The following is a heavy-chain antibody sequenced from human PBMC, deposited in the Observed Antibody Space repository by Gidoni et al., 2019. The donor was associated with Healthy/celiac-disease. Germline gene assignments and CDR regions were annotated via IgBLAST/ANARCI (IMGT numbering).Heavy chain of an antibody. CDR3: ARDPSGSLGARPVDY. V-gene: IGHV1-18*04. CDR1: GYHFTRDG. CDR2: ISAYNGNT. D-gene: IGHD1-26*01. J-gene: IGHJ4*01. Sequence: QVQLVQSGAEEKKPGAAVKVACKATGYHFTRDGIRWVRKAPGQGLEWMGWISAYNGNTNYAQNFQVSVTMTTDTSTSTAYMELRSLRSDDTAVYYCARDPSGSLGARPVDYWGHGTLVTVSS.